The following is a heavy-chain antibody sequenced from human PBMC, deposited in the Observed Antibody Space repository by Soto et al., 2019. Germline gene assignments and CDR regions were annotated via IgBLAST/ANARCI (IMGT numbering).Heavy chain of an antibody. V-gene: IGHV3-33*01. CDR2: VWHDGSKE. CDR1: GFTFSGHG. Sequence: QVQLVESGGGVVQPGRSLRLSCAASGFTFSGHGMHWVRQAPGKGLGWVAVVWHDGSKEYYADSVKGRFTISSDNSKNSLYVQMNRLRADYTAVHSCAGVRGGDYGGNSGYYDYWGQGTRVTVSS. J-gene: IGHJ4*02. CDR3: AGVRGGDYGGNSGYYDY. D-gene: IGHD4-17*01.